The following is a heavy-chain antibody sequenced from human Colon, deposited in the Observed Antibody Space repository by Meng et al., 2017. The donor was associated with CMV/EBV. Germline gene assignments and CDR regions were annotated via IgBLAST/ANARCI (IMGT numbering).Heavy chain of an antibody. CDR3: AKDTAYYYGSGSRAYGLDV. J-gene: IGHJ6*02. CDR1: GFTFDKYV. D-gene: IGHD3-10*01. CDR2: ISGSGSSR. V-gene: IGHV3-23*01. Sequence: GESLKISCVASGFTFDKYVMTWVRQAPGKGLEWVSGISGSGSSRYYADSVKGRHTISRDNSKNTLYLQMNGLGAGDTGVYYYAKDTAYYYGSGSRAYGLDVWGQGTTVTVSS.